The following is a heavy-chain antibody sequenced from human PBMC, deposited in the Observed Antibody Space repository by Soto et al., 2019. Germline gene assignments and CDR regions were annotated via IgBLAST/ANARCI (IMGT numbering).Heavy chain of an antibody. J-gene: IGHJ4*02. CDR3: AREDVRGDFDY. CDR2: IKQDGSEK. V-gene: IGHV3-7*01. D-gene: IGHD3-16*01. CDR1: GFTFSSYW. Sequence: GGSLRLSCAASGFTFSSYWMSWVRQAPGKGLEWVANIKQDGSEKYYVDSVKDRFTISRDNAKNSLYLQMNSLRAEDTAVYYCAREDVRGDFDYWGQGTLVTVSS.